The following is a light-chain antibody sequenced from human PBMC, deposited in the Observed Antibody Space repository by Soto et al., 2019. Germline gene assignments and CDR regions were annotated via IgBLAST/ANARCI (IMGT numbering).Light chain of an antibody. CDR2: EVS. CDR1: STDFVGYNR. CDR3: SLYTSENAYV. J-gene: IGLJ1*01. V-gene: IGLV2-18*01. Sequence: QSALTQPPSLSGSPGQSVTISCTGTSTDFVGYNRVSWYQQPPGTAPKPMIYEVSKRPSGVPDRFSGSKSGNTASLPISGLQAADEADYYCSLYTSENAYVFGTGTKRTVL.